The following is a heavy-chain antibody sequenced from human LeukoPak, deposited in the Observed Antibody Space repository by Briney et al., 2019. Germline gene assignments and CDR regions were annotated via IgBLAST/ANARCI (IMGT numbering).Heavy chain of an antibody. CDR2: VYYTGST. Sequence: SETLSLTCTVSGDSISSYYWSWIRQTPGKGLEWLGYVYYTGSTNYNPSLESRVTISVDTSKNQFSLKLKSVTAADTAVYYCASAHQLWFNYWGQGTLVTVSS. V-gene: IGHV4-59*08. J-gene: IGHJ4*02. CDR3: ASAHQLWFNY. D-gene: IGHD5-18*01. CDR1: GDSISSYY.